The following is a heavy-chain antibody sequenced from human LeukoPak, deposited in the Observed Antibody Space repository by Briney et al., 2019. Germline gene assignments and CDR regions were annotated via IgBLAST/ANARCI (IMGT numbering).Heavy chain of an antibody. CDR2: IHTSRST. CDR1: RGSISGYS. CDR3: ARDRYYYISGSYRLFDY. V-gene: IGHV4-4*07. Sequence: KPSETLSLTCTVSRGSISGYSWSWIRQSPGGGLEWIGRIHTSRSTNYNPSLKSRVTMSVDTSKNQFSLKLSSVTAADTAVYYCARDRYYYISGSYRLFDYWGQGTLVTVSS. J-gene: IGHJ4*02. D-gene: IGHD3-10*01.